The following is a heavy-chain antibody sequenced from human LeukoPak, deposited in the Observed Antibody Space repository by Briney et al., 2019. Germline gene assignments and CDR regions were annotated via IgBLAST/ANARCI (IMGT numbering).Heavy chain of an antibody. CDR1: GFSFKDYN. Sequence: PGGSLRLSCAASGFSFKDYNMHWVRQAPGKGLEWVAVITYDGSNKYYTDSVKGRFTISRDNSKSTLYLQMNSLRAEDTAVYYCARPGGQYCGGDCSFDYWGQGTLVTVSS. CDR3: ARPGGQYCGGDCSFDY. D-gene: IGHD2-21*02. CDR2: ITYDGSNK. V-gene: IGHV3-30*03. J-gene: IGHJ4*02.